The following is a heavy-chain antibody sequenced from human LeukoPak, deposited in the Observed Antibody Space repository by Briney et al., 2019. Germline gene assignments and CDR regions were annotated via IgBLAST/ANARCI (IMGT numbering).Heavy chain of an antibody. CDR2: XXDSGGST. J-gene: IGHJ4*02. CDR3: AKAPVGHCSGGSCYPFDY. D-gene: IGHD2-15*01. V-gene: IGHV3-23*01. CDR1: GFTFXXXA. Sequence: QPGGSXXLSCAASGFTFXXXAMRXVXQXXGXGXEWXSXXXDSGGSTGYADSVKGRFTISRDNPKNTLYLQMNSLRAEDTAVYYCAKAPVGHCSGGSCYPFDYWGQGTLVTVSS.